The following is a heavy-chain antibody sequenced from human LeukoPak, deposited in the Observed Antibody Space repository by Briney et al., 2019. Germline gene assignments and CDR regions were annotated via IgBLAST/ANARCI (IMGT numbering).Heavy chain of an antibody. CDR3: ARAATGYNYGYYY. V-gene: IGHV3-7*01. CDR1: GFPFSSYW. CDR2: INQDGSEK. D-gene: IGHD5-18*01. J-gene: IGHJ4*02. Sequence: GGSLRLSCAGSGFPFSSYWMTWVRQAPGKGLEWVANINQDGSEKSYVDSVRGRFTISRDNAKNSLYLQMNRVGAEDTAVYYCARAATGYNYGYYYWGQGTLVTVSS.